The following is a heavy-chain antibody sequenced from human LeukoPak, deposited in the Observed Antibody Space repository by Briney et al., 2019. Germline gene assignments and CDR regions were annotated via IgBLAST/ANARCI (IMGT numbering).Heavy chain of an antibody. J-gene: IGHJ3*02. V-gene: IGHV3-48*03. D-gene: IGHD1-26*01. CDR3: ARDKWSYGILLDAFDI. Sequence: PGGSLRLSCAASGFTFSSYEMNWVRQAPGKGLEWVSYISSSGSTIYYADSVKGRFTISRDNAKNSLYLQMNSLRAEDTAVYCCARDKWSYGILLDAFDIWGQGTMVTVSS. CDR2: ISSSGSTI. CDR1: GFTFSSYE.